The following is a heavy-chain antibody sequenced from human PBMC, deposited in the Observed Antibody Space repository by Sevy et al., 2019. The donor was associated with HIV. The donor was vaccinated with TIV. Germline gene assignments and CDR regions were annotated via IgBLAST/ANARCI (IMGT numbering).Heavy chain of an antibody. D-gene: IGHD3-22*01. Sequence: GGSVRLSCAASGFTFSRYAMHWVRQAPGKGLEWVTIISYDGTIKYYAESVKGRFTISRDNSKNTLYLQMNSLSTDDTAVYYCARNPNYSDDSSGSVHDAFDIWGQGTTVTVSS. V-gene: IGHV3-30-3*01. CDR3: ARNPNYSDDSSGSVHDAFDI. CDR1: GFTFSRYA. CDR2: ISYDGTIK. J-gene: IGHJ3*02.